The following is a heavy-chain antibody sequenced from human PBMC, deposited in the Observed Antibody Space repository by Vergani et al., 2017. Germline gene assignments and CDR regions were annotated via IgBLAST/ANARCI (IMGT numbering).Heavy chain of an antibody. J-gene: IGHJ4*02. V-gene: IGHV3-23*04. D-gene: IGHD3-3*01. CDR1: GFTFNNYA. CDR3: ARVPYYDFWSGYY. CDR2: ISGSGGST. Sequence: EVQLVESGGGLVKPGGSLRLSCAASGFTFNNYAMSWVRQAPGKGLEWVSAISGSGGSTYYADSVKGRFTISRDNAKNSLYLQMNSLRAEDTAVYYCARVPYYDFWSGYYWGQGTLVTVSS.